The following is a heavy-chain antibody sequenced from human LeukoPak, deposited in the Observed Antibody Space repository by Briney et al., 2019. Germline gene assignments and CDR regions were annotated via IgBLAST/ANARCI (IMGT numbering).Heavy chain of an antibody. Sequence: PSETLSLTCTVSGGSIGSHYWSWIRQPPGEGLEWTGYIYYSGTTSFNPSLKSRVTISVDTSKNQFSLKLSSVTAADTAVYYCARDYYDSRGEAFDIWGLGTMVTVSS. J-gene: IGHJ3*02. CDR3: ARDYYDSRGEAFDI. D-gene: IGHD3-22*01. CDR1: GGSIGSHY. V-gene: IGHV4-59*11. CDR2: IYYSGTT.